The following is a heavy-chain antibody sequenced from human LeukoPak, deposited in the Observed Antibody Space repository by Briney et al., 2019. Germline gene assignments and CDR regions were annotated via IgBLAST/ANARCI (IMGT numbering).Heavy chain of an antibody. J-gene: IGHJ5*02. Sequence: GESLKISCKGSGYSFTSCWIGWVRQMPGKGLEWMGIIYPGDSDTRYSPSFQGQVTISADKSISTAYLQWSSLKASDTAMYYCARHRAASVTKGNWFDPWGQGTLVTVSS. CDR3: ARHRAASVTKGNWFDP. D-gene: IGHD4-17*01. CDR1: GYSFTSCW. CDR2: IYPGDSDT. V-gene: IGHV5-51*01.